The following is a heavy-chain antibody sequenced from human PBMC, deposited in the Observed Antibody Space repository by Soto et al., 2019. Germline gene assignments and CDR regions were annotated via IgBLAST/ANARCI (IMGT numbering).Heavy chain of an antibody. CDR1: GFIFSTYS. CDR3: AREAGSGWSYNWFDP. V-gene: IGHV3-48*01. D-gene: IGHD6-19*01. Sequence: EVQLVESGGGLVQPGGSLRLSCAGSGFIFSTYSMNWVRQAPGKGLEWVSYLSGSSITIYHADSVKGRFTTSRDNAKNSLYLQMNSLRAEDTAVYYCAREAGSGWSYNWFDPWGQGTLVTVSS. CDR2: LSGSSITI. J-gene: IGHJ5*02.